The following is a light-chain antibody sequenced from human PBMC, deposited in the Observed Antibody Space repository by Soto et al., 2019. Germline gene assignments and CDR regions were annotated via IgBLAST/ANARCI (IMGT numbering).Light chain of an antibody. Sequence: DIQMTQSPSTLSASEGDRVTISCRASQSVSIWLARYQHKPGRAPKLLIYQSSILASGVPSRFSGSGSGTEFTLTISSLQPDDFATYYCQQLNTSPWTFGQGTKVDI. V-gene: IGKV1-5*03. CDR1: QSVSIW. CDR3: QQLNTSPWT. CDR2: QSS. J-gene: IGKJ1*01.